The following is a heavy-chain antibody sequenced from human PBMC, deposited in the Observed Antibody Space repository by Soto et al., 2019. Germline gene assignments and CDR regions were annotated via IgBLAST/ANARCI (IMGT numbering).Heavy chain of an antibody. V-gene: IGHV4-4*02. J-gene: IGHJ4*02. CDR3: ARDLRAGDDY. CDR1: GGSISSSNW. CDR2: IYHSGST. D-gene: IGHD3-10*01. Sequence: QVQLQESGPGLVKPSGTLSLTCAVSGGSISSSNWWSWVRQPPGKGLEWIGEIYHSGSTNYNPSLXXRVTXXXXXXXXXXXXXXXXXXXADTAVYYCARDLRAGDDYWGQGTLVTVSX.